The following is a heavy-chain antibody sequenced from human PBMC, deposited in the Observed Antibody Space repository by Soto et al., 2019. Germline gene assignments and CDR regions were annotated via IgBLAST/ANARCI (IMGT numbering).Heavy chain of an antibody. CDR2: LGDSGDDA. V-gene: IGHV3-23*01. CDR3: TRGGAANGFDY. J-gene: IGHJ4*02. CDR1: GFTFSSCA. D-gene: IGHD6-13*01. Sequence: GGSLRLSCAASGFTFSSCAMSWVRQAPGKGLDWVSGLGDSGDDAYYAVSVNSRITINPDTSKNQFSLHLNSVTPEDTAVYFCTRGGAANGFDYWGQGTPVTVSS.